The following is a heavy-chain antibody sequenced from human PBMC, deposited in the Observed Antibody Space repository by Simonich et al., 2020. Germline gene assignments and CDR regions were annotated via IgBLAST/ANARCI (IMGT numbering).Heavy chain of an antibody. V-gene: IGHV3-21*01. Sequence: EVQLVESGGGLVKPGGSLRLSCAASGFTFSSYSMNWVRQAPGKGREWVSSSSSSSSYIYYADSVKGRFTISRDNAKNSLYLQMNSLRAEDTAVYYCARDRGTGDPMDYWGQGTLVTVSS. D-gene: IGHD7-27*01. J-gene: IGHJ4*02. CDR3: ARDRGTGDPMDY. CDR1: GFTFSSYS. CDR2: SSSSSSYI.